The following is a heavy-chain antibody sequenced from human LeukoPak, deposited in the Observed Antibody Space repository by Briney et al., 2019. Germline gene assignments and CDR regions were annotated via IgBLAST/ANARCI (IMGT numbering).Heavy chain of an antibody. CDR3: ARGRGNPPPTPPFDY. CDR2: IWYDGSNK. CDR1: GFTFSSYG. D-gene: IGHD4-23*01. V-gene: IGHV3-33*01. J-gene: IGHJ4*02. Sequence: GGSLRLSCAASGFTFSSYGMHWVRQAPGKGLEWVAVIWYDGSNKYYADSVKGRFTISRDNSKNTLYLQMNSLRAEDTAVYYCARGRGNPPPTPPFDYWGQGTLVTVSS.